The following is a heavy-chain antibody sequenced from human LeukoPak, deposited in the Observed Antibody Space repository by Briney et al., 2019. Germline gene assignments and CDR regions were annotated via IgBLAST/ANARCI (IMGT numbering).Heavy chain of an antibody. CDR2: ISYDGSNK. Sequence: GGSLRLSCAASGFTFSSYAMHWVRQAPGKGLEWVAAISYDGSNKYYADSVKGRFTISRDNSKNTLYLQMNSLRAEDTAVYYCARDTYYYDSSGYYPLWYFDYWGQGTLVTVSS. CDR1: GFTFSSYA. CDR3: ARDTYYYDSSGYYPLWYFDY. V-gene: IGHV3-30-3*01. D-gene: IGHD3-22*01. J-gene: IGHJ4*02.